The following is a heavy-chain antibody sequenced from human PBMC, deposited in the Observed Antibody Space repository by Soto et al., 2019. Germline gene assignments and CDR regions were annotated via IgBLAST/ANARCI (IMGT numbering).Heavy chain of an antibody. J-gene: IGHJ4*02. Sequence: EVQLVASGGGLVQPGGSLRLSCAASGFTFSSYSMNWVRQAPGKGLEGVSYISSSSSTIYYADSVKGRFTISSDNAKNSLYLQMNSLRAEDTAVYYCARDRGGYSGYAGFDYWGQGTLVTVSS. CDR1: GFTFSSYS. CDR2: ISSSSSTI. D-gene: IGHD5-12*01. CDR3: ARDRGGYSGYAGFDY. V-gene: IGHV3-48*01.